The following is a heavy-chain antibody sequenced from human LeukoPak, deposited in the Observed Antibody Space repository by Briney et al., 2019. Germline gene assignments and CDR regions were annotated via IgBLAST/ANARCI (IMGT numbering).Heavy chain of an antibody. CDR3: ARVAAMVREDAFDI. Sequence: SETLSLTCTVSGGSISSSSYYWGWIRQPPGKGLEWIGSIYYSGSTYYNPSLKSRVTISVDTSKNQFSLKLSSVTAADTAVYYCARVAAMVREDAFDIWGQGTMVTVSS. J-gene: IGHJ3*02. CDR1: GGSISSSSYY. V-gene: IGHV4-39*01. CDR2: IYYSGST. D-gene: IGHD5-18*01.